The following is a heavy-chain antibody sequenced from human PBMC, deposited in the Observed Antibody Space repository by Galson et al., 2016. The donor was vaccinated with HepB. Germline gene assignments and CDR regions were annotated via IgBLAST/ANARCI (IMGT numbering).Heavy chain of an antibody. V-gene: IGHV3-48*02. J-gene: IGHJ4*02. Sequence: SLRLSCAASGFTFSDFGMHWVRQAPGKGLEWISYISSSSNSMYYADSVKGRFTISRDNAKNSLYLQMNSLRDEDTAVYYCVKGAGTIDYWGQGTLVTVSS. CDR2: ISSSSNSM. CDR1: GFTFSDFG. CDR3: VKGAGTIDY. D-gene: IGHD6-19*01.